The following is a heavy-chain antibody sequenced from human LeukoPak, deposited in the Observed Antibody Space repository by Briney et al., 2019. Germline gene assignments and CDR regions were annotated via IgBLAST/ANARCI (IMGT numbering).Heavy chain of an antibody. CDR3: SRYYRYFDY. Sequence: ASVKVSCKASGYTFTGYYVHWVRQAPGQGLEWMGWINPNTGDTNYAQKFQGRVTMTRDTSVNTAYMDLSGLRSDDTAVYYCSRYYRYFDYWGQGTLVTVSS. D-gene: IGHD3-10*01. V-gene: IGHV1-2*02. CDR2: INPNTGDT. J-gene: IGHJ4*02. CDR1: GYTFTGYY.